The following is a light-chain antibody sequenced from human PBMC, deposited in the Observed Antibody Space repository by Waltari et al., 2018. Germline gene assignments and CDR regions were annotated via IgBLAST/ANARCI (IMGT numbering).Light chain of an antibody. CDR1: SGSVSTTYY. CDR2: STT. V-gene: IGLV8-61*01. J-gene: IGLJ3*02. Sequence: QTVVTQEPSFSVSPGGTVTLTCCLRSGSVSTTYYPSWYQQTPGQAPRPLIYSTTSRSSGDPDLISGSILANKAALTFTGAQADDESTYYCVLYMGGGILFGGGTKLTVL. CDR3: VLYMGGGIL.